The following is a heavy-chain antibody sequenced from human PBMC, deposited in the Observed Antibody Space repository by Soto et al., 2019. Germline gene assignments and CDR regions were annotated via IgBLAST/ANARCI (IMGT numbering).Heavy chain of an antibody. CDR1: GGSFSGYY. V-gene: IGHV4-34*01. CDR2: INHSGST. J-gene: IGHJ6*03. Sequence: SETLSLTCAVYGGSFSGYYWSWIRQPPGKGLEWIGEINHSGSTNYNPSLKSRVTISVDTSKNQFSLKLSSVTAADTAVYYCARTRGSIAARRGYYYYYMHVWGKGTTVTVS. CDR3: ARTRGSIAARRGYYYYYMHV. D-gene: IGHD6-6*01.